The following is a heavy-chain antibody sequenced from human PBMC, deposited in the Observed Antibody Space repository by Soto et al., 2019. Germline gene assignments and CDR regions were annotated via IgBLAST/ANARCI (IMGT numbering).Heavy chain of an antibody. J-gene: IGHJ4*02. CDR1: GFTFTSSA. V-gene: IGHV1-58*01. Sequence: SVKVSCKASGFTFTSSAVQWVRQARGQRLEWIGWIVVGSGNTNYAQKFQERVTITRDMSTSTAYMELSSLRSEDTAVYYCAAAHDYGDLYFDYWGQGTLVTVSS. CDR3: AAAHDYGDLYFDY. D-gene: IGHD4-17*01. CDR2: IVVGSGNT.